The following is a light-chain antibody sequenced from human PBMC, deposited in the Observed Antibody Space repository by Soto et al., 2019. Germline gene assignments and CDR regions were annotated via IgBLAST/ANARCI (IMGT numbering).Light chain of an antibody. Sequence: DIQMTQSPSSLSASVRDRVTITCRASQGIGNYLAWYQQKPGKVPKLLIYAASTLQSGVPSRFSGSGSGTDFTLTISSLQPEDVATYYCQKYNSAPPLFGGGTKVEIK. CDR3: QKYNSAPPL. CDR2: AAS. J-gene: IGKJ4*01. CDR1: QGIGNY. V-gene: IGKV1-27*01.